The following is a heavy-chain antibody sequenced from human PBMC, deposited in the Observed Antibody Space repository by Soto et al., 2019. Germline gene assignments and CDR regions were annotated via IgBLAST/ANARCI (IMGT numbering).Heavy chain of an antibody. CDR1: GFTVSNNY. V-gene: IGHV3-30-3*01. CDR2: ISYDGSNK. J-gene: IGHJ4*02. D-gene: IGHD5-12*01. CDR3: ARPKMATITRGLYFDY. Sequence: GGSLRLSCAASGFTVSNNYMSWVRQAPGKGLEWVAVISYDGSNKYYADSVKGRFTISRDNSKNTLYLQMNSLRAEDTAVYYCARPKMATITRGLYFDYWGQGTLVTVSS.